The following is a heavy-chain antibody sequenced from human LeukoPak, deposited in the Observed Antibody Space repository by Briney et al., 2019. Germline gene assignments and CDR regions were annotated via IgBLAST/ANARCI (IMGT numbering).Heavy chain of an antibody. Sequence: PSEILSLTCTVSGGSISSSSYYWGWIRQPPGKGLEWIGSIYYSGSTYYNPSLKSRVTISVDTSKNQFSLKLSSVTAADTAVYYCARVIVATRYPYYFDYWGQGTLVTVSS. D-gene: IGHD5-12*01. CDR2: IYYSGST. J-gene: IGHJ4*02. V-gene: IGHV4-39*01. CDR3: ARVIVATRYPYYFDY. CDR1: GGSISSSSYY.